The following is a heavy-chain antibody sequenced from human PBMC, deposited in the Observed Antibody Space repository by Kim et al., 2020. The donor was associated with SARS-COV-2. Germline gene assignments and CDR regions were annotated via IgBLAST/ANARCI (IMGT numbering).Heavy chain of an antibody. CDR1: GFTFSSYA. V-gene: IGHV3-64*01. CDR2: ISSNGGST. CDR3: ARGGLENLYDILTGYYSGPQLKYYYYGMDV. J-gene: IGHJ6*02. D-gene: IGHD3-9*01. Sequence: GGSLRLSCAASGFTFSSYAMHWVRQAPGKGLEYVSAISSNGGSTYYANSVKGRFTISRDNSKNTLYLQMGSLRAEDMAVYYCARGGLENLYDILTGYYSGPQLKYYYYGMDVWGQGTTVTVSS.